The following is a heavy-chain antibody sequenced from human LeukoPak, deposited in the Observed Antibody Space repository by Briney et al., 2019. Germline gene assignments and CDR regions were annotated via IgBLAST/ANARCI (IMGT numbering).Heavy chain of an antibody. J-gene: IGHJ4*02. CDR2: IYYSGST. Sequence: SETLSLTCTVSGGSISSSSYYWGWIRQPPGKGLEWIGSIYYSGSTYCNPSLKSRVTISVDTSKNQFSLKLSSVTAADTAVYYCARPVDSYFDYWGQGTLVTVSS. V-gene: IGHV4-39*01. CDR3: ARPVDSYFDY. D-gene: IGHD3/OR15-3a*01. CDR1: GGSISSSSYY.